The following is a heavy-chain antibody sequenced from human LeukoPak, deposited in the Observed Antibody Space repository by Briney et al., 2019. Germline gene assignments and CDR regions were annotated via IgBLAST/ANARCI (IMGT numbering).Heavy chain of an antibody. D-gene: IGHD3-10*01. CDR1: GFTFSAHY. J-gene: IGHJ4*02. V-gene: IGHV3-72*01. CDR2: IRNKGYSSTT. CDR3: VRRYSSGWGSPLDY. Sequence: PGESLRLSCAASGFTFSAHYMDWVRQAPGKGLEWFGLIRNKGYSSTTEYGASVQGRFTISRDDSKDSLYLQMNSLKTEDTAIYYCVRRYSSGWGSPLDYWGQGTLVTVSS.